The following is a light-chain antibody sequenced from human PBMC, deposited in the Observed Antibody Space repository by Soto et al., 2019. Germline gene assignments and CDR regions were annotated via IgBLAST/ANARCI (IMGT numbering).Light chain of an antibody. V-gene: IGLV2-14*01. CDR1: SSDIGAYNY. Sequence: QSALTQPASVSGSPGQSITISCTGTSSDIGAYNYVSWYQQHPGKAPKLMIYEVSNRPSGISNRFSGSKSGNTASLTISGLQAEDEAHYYCCSYARGSTYVFGTGTKVTVL. J-gene: IGLJ1*01. CDR2: EVS. CDR3: CSYARGSTYV.